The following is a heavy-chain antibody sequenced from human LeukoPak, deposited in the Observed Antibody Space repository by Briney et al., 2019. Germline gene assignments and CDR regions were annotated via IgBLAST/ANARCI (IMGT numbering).Heavy chain of an antibody. Sequence: SETLSLTCTVSGGSISSYYWSWIRQPAGKGLEWIGRIYTSGSTNYNPSLRSRVTMSVDTSKNQFSLKLSSVTAADTAVYYCARGGDRSSPHIYFDYWGQGTLVTVSS. D-gene: IGHD3-22*01. CDR2: IYTSGST. CDR3: ARGGDRSSPHIYFDY. CDR1: GGSISSYY. J-gene: IGHJ4*02. V-gene: IGHV4-4*07.